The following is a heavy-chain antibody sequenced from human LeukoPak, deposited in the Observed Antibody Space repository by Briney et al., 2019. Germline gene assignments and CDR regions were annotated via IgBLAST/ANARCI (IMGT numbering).Heavy chain of an antibody. CDR3: ATSESVLRYYGMDV. D-gene: IGHD3-3*01. J-gene: IGHJ6*02. CDR1: GGSISSSSYF. Sequence: SGTLSLTCTVSGGSISSSSYFWGWIRQPPGKGLEWIGHIDYSGSTNYNPSLKGRVTISVDTSKNQFSLKMSSVTAADTAVYYCATSESVLRYYGMDVWGQGTTVTVSS. V-gene: IGHV4-61*05. CDR2: IDYSGST.